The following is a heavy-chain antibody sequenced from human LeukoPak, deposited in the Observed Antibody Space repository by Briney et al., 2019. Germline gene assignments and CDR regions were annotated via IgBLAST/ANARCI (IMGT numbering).Heavy chain of an antibody. CDR1: GFTFSSYW. Sequence: GRSLRLSSAASGFTFSSYWMSWVRQAPGKGLEWVANIKQDGSEKNYVDSVKGRFTISRDNAKNSLYLQMNSLRAEDTTVYYCARDSESMTNWFNPWGQRTLVTVSS. D-gene: IGHD6-6*01. J-gene: IGHJ5*02. CDR2: IKQDGSEK. CDR3: ARDSESMTNWFNP. V-gene: IGHV3-7*01.